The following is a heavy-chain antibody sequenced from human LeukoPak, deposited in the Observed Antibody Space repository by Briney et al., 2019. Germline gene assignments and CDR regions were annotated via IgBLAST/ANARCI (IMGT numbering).Heavy chain of an antibody. J-gene: IGHJ4*02. Sequence: GGSLRLSCVGYGFIVNNKYMSWVRQRPGNGLEWVAVIYAIGTTYYVDSVQGRFTISRDNSKNTLFLHMNNLSAEDTAVYYCAGTQDEYNYFDYWGQGTQVTVSS. CDR3: AGTQDEYNYFDY. CDR2: IYAIGTT. CDR1: GFIVNNKY. D-gene: IGHD5-24*01. V-gene: IGHV3-53*01.